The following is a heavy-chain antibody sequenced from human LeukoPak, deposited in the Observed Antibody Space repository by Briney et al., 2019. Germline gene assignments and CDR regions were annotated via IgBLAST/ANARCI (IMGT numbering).Heavy chain of an antibody. V-gene: IGHV1-2*04. CDR1: GYTFTGYY. D-gene: IGHD3-10*01. Sequence: GESLKVSCKASGYTFTGYYMHWVRQAPGQGLEWMGWINPNSGGTNYAQKFQGWVTMTRDTSISTAYMELSRLRSDDTAVYYCARSDNMERTRTLWFGESFNWFDPWGQGTLVTVSS. J-gene: IGHJ5*02. CDR2: INPNSGGT. CDR3: ARSDNMERTRTLWFGESFNWFDP.